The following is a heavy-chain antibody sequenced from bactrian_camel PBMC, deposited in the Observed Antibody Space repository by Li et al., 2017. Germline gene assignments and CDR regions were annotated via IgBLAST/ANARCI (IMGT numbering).Heavy chain of an antibody. J-gene: IGHJ6*01. CDR3: AAGAARSGGFCDTGDYAY. CDR2: IYTGGDYT. D-gene: IGHD2*01. CDR1: GYTYSGNC. Sequence: DVQLVESGGGSVQAGGSLRLSCAASGYTYSGNCMGWFRQAPGKEREGVADIYTGGDYTRYADSVKGRFTISHDNAKKTLYLQMNSLKPEDTAMYICAAGAARSGGFCDTGDYAYWGQGTQVTVS. V-gene: IGHV3S42*01.